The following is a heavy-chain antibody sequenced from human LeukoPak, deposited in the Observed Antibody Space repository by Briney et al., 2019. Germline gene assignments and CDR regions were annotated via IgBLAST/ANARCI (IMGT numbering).Heavy chain of an antibody. CDR1: GYTFTSYG. CDR3: ARVGVTYYDILTGYYPATNFDY. Sequence: ASVRVSCKASGYTFTSYGISWVRQAPGQGLEWMGWISAYNGNTNYAQKLRGRVTMTTDTSTSTAYMELRSLGYDDTAVYYCARVGVTYYDILTGYYPATNFDYWGQGTLVTVSS. CDR2: ISAYNGNT. J-gene: IGHJ4*02. V-gene: IGHV1-18*01. D-gene: IGHD3-9*01.